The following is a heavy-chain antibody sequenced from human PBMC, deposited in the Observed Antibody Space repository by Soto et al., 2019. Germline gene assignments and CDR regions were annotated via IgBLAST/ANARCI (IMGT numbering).Heavy chain of an antibody. D-gene: IGHD6-19*01. CDR1: GFTFSSYA. V-gene: IGHV3-23*01. CDR3: AKRRVAVAFRDVGYFDY. Sequence: PGGSLRLSCAASGFTFSSYAMSWVRQAPGKGLEWVSAISGSGGSTYYADSVKGRFTISRDNSKNTLYLQMNSLRAEDTAVYYCAKRRVAVAFRDVGYFDYWGQGTLATVSS. CDR2: ISGSGGST. J-gene: IGHJ4*02.